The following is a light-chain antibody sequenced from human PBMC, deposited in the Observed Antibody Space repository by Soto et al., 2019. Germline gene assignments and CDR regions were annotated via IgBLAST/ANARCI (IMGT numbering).Light chain of an antibody. Sequence: EIVMTQSPATLSVSPGERATLSCRASQSVSSNLVWYQQKPGQDPRLLIYDASNRATGIPARFSGSGSGTDFTLPISSLEPEDFAVYYCQQRSNWPPITFGQGTRLEIK. J-gene: IGKJ5*01. V-gene: IGKV3-11*01. CDR2: DAS. CDR3: QQRSNWPPIT. CDR1: QSVSSN.